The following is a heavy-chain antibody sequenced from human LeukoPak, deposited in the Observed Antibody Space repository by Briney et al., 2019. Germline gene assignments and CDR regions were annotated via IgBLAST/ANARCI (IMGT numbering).Heavy chain of an antibody. J-gene: IGHJ5*02. CDR2: VKKDASEK. Sequence: PGGSLRLSCAASGFTFSNNWMTWVRQAPGKGLEWVATVKKDASEKYYVDSVKGRFTISRDNAKNSLYLQMNSLRAEDTAVYYCARDSYIVVVPAATGNWFDPWGQGTLVTVSS. CDR1: GFTFSNNW. D-gene: IGHD2-2*01. CDR3: ARDSYIVVVPAATGNWFDP. V-gene: IGHV3-7*01.